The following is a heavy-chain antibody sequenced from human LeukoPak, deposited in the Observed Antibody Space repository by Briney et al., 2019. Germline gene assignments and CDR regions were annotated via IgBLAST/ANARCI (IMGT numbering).Heavy chain of an antibody. J-gene: IGHJ4*02. Sequence: PSETLSLTCTVSGGSISSYYWSWVRQAPGKGLEWVSAISGSGGSTYYADSVKGRFTISRDNSKNTLYLQMNSLRAEDTAVYYCANHGMPRSRLPSTDYWGQGTLVTVSS. CDR1: GGSISSYY. D-gene: IGHD6-25*01. CDR3: ANHGMPRSRLPSTDY. V-gene: IGHV3-23*01. CDR2: ISGSGGST.